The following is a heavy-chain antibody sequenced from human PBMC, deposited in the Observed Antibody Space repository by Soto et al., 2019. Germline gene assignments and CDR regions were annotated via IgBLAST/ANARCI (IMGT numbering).Heavy chain of an antibody. CDR2: MSGSGGST. J-gene: IGHJ4*02. CDR3: AKEVSSRWYFDY. Sequence: PGGSLRLSCVASGFTFSSYAMSWVRQSPGKGLEWVSAMSGSGGSTHYADSEKGRFTISRDNSKNTLYLQMNSLRAEDTAVYYCAKEVSSRWYFDYWGQGTLVTVSS. D-gene: IGHD6-13*01. CDR1: GFTFSSYA. V-gene: IGHV3-23*01.